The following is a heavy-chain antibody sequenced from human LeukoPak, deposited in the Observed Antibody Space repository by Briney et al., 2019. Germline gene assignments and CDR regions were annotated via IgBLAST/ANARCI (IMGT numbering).Heavy chain of an antibody. CDR2: ISSHGGST. D-gene: IGHD3-22*01. CDR3: ARESDNSPFDY. Sequence: GGSLRLSCVASGFTFSRYAIHWVRQAPGKGLEYVSTISSHGGSTYYADSVKGRFTISRDNSKNTLYLQMGSLRAEDMAVYYCARESDNSPFDYWGQGTLVTASS. V-gene: IGHV3-64*02. J-gene: IGHJ4*02. CDR1: GFTFSRYA.